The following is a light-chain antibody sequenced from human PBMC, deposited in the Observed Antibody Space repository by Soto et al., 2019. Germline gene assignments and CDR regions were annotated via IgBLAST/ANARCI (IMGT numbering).Light chain of an antibody. CDR3: SSFTSTTTPLV. J-gene: IGLJ2*01. V-gene: IGLV2-14*01. CDR1: SSDVGTYNY. CDR2: EVS. Sequence: QSALTQPASVSGSPGQSITISCTGASSDVGTYNYVSWYQQHPGKAPKLMIYEVSHRPPGVSNRFSGSKSGNTASLTISGLQAEDEGDYYCSSFTSTTTPLVFGGGTQLTVL.